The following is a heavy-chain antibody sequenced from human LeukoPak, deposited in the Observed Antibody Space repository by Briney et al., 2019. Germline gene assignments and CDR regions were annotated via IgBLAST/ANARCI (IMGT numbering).Heavy chain of an antibody. CDR3: ARRVAGGIYGMDV. V-gene: IGHV4-59*08. Sequence: SETLSLTCTVSGGSISSYYWSWIRQPPGKGLEWIGYIYYSGSTNYNPSLTSRVTISVDTSKNQFSLKLSSVAAADTAVYYCARRVAGGIYGMDVWGQGTTVTVSS. J-gene: IGHJ6*02. CDR2: IYYSGST. CDR1: GGSISSYY. D-gene: IGHD6-19*01.